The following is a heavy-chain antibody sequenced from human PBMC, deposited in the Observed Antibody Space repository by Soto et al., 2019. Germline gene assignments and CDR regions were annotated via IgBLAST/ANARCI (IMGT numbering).Heavy chain of an antibody. J-gene: IGHJ4*02. CDR1: GFSLSTSGVG. Sequence: QITLKESGPPLVKPTQTLTLTCTFSGFSLSTSGVGVGWIRQPPGKALEWLALIYWDDDKRYSPSLKSSLTIIKYTSKNQVSLTTSNMDPVDTATYYCAHSHYGSGTSLVFWGQGTLVTVSS. D-gene: IGHD3-10*01. CDR2: IYWDDDK. CDR3: AHSHYGSGTSLVF. V-gene: IGHV2-5*02.